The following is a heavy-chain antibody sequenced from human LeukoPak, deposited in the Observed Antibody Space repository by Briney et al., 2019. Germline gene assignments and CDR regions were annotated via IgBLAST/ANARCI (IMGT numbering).Heavy chain of an antibody. CDR1: GYTFTSYG. D-gene: IGHD3-10*01. J-gene: IGHJ4*02. Sequence: ASVKVSCKASGYTFTSYGISWVRQAPGQGLEWMGWISAYNGNTNYAQKLRGRVTMTTDTSTSTAYMELRSLRSDDTAVYYCARVWDYYGSGSYSGEGAGDYWGQGTLVTVSS. CDR3: ARVWDYYGSGSYSGEGAGDY. V-gene: IGHV1-18*04. CDR2: ISAYNGNT.